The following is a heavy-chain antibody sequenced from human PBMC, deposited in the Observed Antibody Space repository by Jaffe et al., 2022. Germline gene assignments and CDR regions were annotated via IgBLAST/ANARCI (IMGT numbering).Heavy chain of an antibody. Sequence: QVQLVQSGAEVKKPGSSVKVSCKASGGTFSSYAISWVRQAPGQGLEWMGGIIPIFGTANYAQKFQGRVTITTDESTSTAYMELSSLRSEDTAVYYCARGGENYGSGSYEGGYFDYWGQGTLVTVSS. V-gene: IGHV1-69*05. J-gene: IGHJ4*02. CDR2: IIPIFGTA. CDR3: ARGGENYGSGSYEGGYFDY. CDR1: GGTFSSYA. D-gene: IGHD3-10*01.